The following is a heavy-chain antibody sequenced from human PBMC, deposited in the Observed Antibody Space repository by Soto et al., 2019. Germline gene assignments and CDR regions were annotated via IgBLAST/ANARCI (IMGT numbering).Heavy chain of an antibody. Sequence: SETLSLTCTVSAGSISNYFCNWIRQPAGKGLEWIGRIDNSGSTNYNPSLKSRVTMSSDTSRNQFSLKLNSVTAADTAAYYCARGGQDFWSGPFDYWGQGALVTVSS. D-gene: IGHD3-3*01. CDR3: ARGGQDFWSGPFDY. CDR1: AGSISNYF. V-gene: IGHV4-4*07. J-gene: IGHJ4*02. CDR2: IDNSGST.